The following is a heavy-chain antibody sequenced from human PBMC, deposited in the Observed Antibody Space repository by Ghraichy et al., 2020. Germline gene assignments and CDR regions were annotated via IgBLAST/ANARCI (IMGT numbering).Heavy chain of an antibody. CDR2: FDPEDGET. CDR3: ATSIVAVAGTASWPSFDY. Sequence: ASVKVSCKVSGYTLTELSMHWVRQAPGKGLEWMGGFDPEDGETIYAQKFQGRVTMTEDTSTDTAYMELSSLRSEDTVVYYCATSIVAVAGTASWPSFDYWGQGTLVTVSS. D-gene: IGHD6-19*01. J-gene: IGHJ4*02. CDR1: GYTLTELS. V-gene: IGHV1-24*01.